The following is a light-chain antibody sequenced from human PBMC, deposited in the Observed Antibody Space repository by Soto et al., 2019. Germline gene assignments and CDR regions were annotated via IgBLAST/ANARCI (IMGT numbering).Light chain of an antibody. CDR2: GAS. CDR1: QIVTSNF. CDR3: LQYGSSPYT. Sequence: EIVLTQSPGTVSLSPGERVTLSCRASQIVTSNFLAWYQQKPGQAPRLLIAGASRRATGIPDKFTGSGCGTDFTLTISRLEAEDVALYYCLQYGSSPYTFGQGTRLEIK. J-gene: IGKJ2*01. V-gene: IGKV3-20*01.